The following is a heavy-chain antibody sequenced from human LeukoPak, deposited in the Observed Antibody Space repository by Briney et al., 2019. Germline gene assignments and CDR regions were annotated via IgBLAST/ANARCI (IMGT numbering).Heavy chain of an antibody. Sequence: PGGSLRLSCAASGFTVSSNYMSWVRQAPGKGLEWVSGISATGGSTYYTDSVKGRFTISRDNSKNTLYLQMNSLRAEDTAVYYCARAARGYFFDYWGQGTLVTVSS. D-gene: IGHD6-6*01. CDR1: GFTVSSNY. CDR2: ISATGGST. V-gene: IGHV3-23*01. J-gene: IGHJ4*02. CDR3: ARAARGYFFDY.